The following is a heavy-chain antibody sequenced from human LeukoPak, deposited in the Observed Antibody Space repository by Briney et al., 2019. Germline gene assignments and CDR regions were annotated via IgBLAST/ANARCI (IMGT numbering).Heavy chain of an antibody. Sequence: PGGSLRLSCAASGFTFSSYEMNWVRQAPGKGLEWVSYISSSGSTIYYADSVKGRFTISRDNAKNSLYLQVNSLRAEDTAVYYCARVPVGATTGPDWGQGTLVTVSS. V-gene: IGHV3-48*03. CDR1: GFTFSSYE. CDR3: ARVPVGATTGPD. J-gene: IGHJ4*02. CDR2: ISSSGSTI. D-gene: IGHD1-26*01.